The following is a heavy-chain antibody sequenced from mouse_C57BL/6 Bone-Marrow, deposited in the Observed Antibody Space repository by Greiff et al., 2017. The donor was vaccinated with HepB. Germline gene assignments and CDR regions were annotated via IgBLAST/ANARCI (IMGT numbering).Heavy chain of an antibody. CDR1: GYTFTSYW. Sequence: QVQLQQPGAELVKPGASVKLSCKASGYTFTSYWMHGVKQRPGQGLEWIGMIHPNSGSTNYNEKFKSKATLTVDKSSSTAYMQLSSLTSEDSAVYYCAKECLLRGDYWGQGTTLTVSS. CDR2: IHPNSGST. V-gene: IGHV1-64*01. J-gene: IGHJ2*01. CDR3: AKECLLRGDY. D-gene: IGHD1-1*01.